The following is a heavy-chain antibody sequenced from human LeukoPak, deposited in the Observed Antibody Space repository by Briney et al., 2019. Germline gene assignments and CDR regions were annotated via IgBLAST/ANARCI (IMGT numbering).Heavy chain of an antibody. J-gene: IGHJ3*02. V-gene: IGHV3-7*01. CDR1: GFTFSSYW. Sequence: PGGSLRLSRAASGFTFSSYWMSWVRQAPGKGLEWVANIKQDGSEKYYVDSVKGRFTISRDNAKNSLYLQMNSLRAEDTAVYYCARDKAPPITIFGVVPDAFDIWGQGTMVTVSS. CDR2: IKQDGSEK. CDR3: ARDKAPPITIFGVVPDAFDI. D-gene: IGHD3-3*01.